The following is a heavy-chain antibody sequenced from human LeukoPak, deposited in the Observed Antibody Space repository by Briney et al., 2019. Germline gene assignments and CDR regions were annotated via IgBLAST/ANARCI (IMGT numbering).Heavy chain of an antibody. Sequence: TSETLSLTCTVSGGSISSSSYYWGCIRQPPGKGLECIGSIYYSGSTYYNPSLKSRVTISVDTSKNQFSLKLSSVTAADTAVYYCARIGKYTSAYDPFDIWGQGTMVTVSS. J-gene: IGHJ3*02. D-gene: IGHD6-19*01. CDR2: IYYSGST. V-gene: IGHV4-39*07. CDR1: GGSISSSSYY. CDR3: ARIGKYTSAYDPFDI.